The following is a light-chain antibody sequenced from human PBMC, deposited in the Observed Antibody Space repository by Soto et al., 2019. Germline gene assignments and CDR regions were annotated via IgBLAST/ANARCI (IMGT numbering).Light chain of an antibody. CDR1: QSVSGY. J-gene: IGKJ5*01. Sequence: EIVFSQSPATLSLSPGETATLSFRASQSVSGYIGWYQQKPGQAPRLLIYADSNRATGIPARFSGSGSGTDFTLTISSLEPEDFSVYYCQQHYNWPITFGQGTRLEIK. V-gene: IGKV3-11*01. CDR2: ADS. CDR3: QQHYNWPIT.